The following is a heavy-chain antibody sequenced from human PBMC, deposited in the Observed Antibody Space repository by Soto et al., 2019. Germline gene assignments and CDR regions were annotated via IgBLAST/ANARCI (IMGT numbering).Heavy chain of an antibody. J-gene: IGHJ4*02. V-gene: IGHV1-69*06. CDR3: ARGLPLLIVGATRFDY. Sequence: QVQLVQSGAEVKKPGSSVKVSCKASGGTFSSYAISWVRQAPGQGLEWMGGIIPIFGTANYAQKFQGRVTITEDKATSTGYMELSSLRSEDTAVYYCARGLPLLIVGATRFDYWGQGTLVTVTS. D-gene: IGHD1-26*01. CDR1: GGTFSSYA. CDR2: IIPIFGTA.